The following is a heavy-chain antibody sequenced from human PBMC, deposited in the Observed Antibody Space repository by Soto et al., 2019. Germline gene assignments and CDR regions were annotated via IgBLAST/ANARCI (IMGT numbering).Heavy chain of an antibody. Sequence: SETLSLTCAVYGGSFSGYSWSWIRQPPGKGLEWIGYIYHSGSTYYNPSLKSRVTISVDRSKNQFSLKLSSVTAADTTVYYCAREDSSGYPYYYYSMDVWGQGTXVTVSS. J-gene: IGHJ6*02. CDR2: IYHSGST. V-gene: IGHV4-30-2*01. CDR1: GGSFSGYS. D-gene: IGHD3-22*01. CDR3: AREDSSGYPYYYYSMDV.